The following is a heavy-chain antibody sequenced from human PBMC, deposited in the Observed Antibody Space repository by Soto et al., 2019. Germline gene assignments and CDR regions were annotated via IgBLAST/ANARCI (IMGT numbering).Heavy chain of an antibody. CDR1: GYTFTGYY. J-gene: IGHJ5*02. V-gene: IGHV1-2*04. CDR3: ARAGGSGSYYNDHWFDP. CDR2: INPNSGGT. D-gene: IGHD3-10*01. Sequence: ASVKVSCKVSGYTFTGYYMHWVRQAPGQGLEWMGWINPNSGGTNYAQKFQGWVTMTRDTSISTAYMELSRLRSDDTAVYYCARAGGSGSYYNDHWFDPWGQGTLVTVSS.